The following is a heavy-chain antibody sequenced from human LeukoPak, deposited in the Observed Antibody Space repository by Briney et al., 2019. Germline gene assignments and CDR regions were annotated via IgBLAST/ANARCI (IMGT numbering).Heavy chain of an antibody. CDR2: ISSTSSTI. J-gene: IGHJ4*02. CDR1: GFTFSSSA. CDR3: ARDLAAAGTGPDY. D-gene: IGHD6-13*01. Sequence: GGSLRLSCTASGFTFSSSAMNWVRHTPGKRLEWVSYISSTSSTIYYADSVKGRFTVSRDNAKNSLYLQMNTLRAEDTAVYYCARDLAAAGTGPDYWGQGTLVTVSS. V-gene: IGHV3-48*01.